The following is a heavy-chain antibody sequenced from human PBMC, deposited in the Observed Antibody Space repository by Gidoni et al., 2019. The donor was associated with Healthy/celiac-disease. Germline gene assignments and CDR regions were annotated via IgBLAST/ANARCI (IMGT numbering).Heavy chain of an antibody. CDR3: AKDIVVVAQWDDAFDI. Sequence: QPGRSPRLSCAASGFTCSSYGMHWVRQAPGKGLEWVAVISYDGSNKYYAVSVKGRFTISRDNSKNTLYLQMNSLRAEDTAVYYCAKDIVVVAQWDDAFDIWGQGTMVTVSS. J-gene: IGHJ3*02. CDR2: ISYDGSNK. CDR1: GFTCSSYG. V-gene: IGHV3-30*18. D-gene: IGHD2-15*01.